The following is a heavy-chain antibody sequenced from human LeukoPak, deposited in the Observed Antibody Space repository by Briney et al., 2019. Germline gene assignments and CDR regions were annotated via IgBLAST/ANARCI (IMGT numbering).Heavy chain of an antibody. Sequence: SETLSLTCTVSGGSISSYYGSSIRQPPGKGREGLGYIYYSGSTNYNPSLKSRVTISVDTSKNQFSLKLSSVTAADTAVYYCARHILTGYYRWIWFDPWGQGTLVTVSS. J-gene: IGHJ5*02. V-gene: IGHV4-59*08. CDR1: GGSISSYY. D-gene: IGHD3-9*01. CDR2: IYYSGST. CDR3: ARHILTGYYRWIWFDP.